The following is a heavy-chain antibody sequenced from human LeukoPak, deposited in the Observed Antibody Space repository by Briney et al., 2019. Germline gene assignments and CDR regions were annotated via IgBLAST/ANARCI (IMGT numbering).Heavy chain of an antibody. CDR3: ARGQQLVYFDY. CDR1: GGSFSGYY. J-gene: IGHJ4*02. CDR2: INHSGST. Sequence: PSETLSLTCAVYGGSFSGYYWSWIRQPPGKGLEWIGEINHSGSTNYNPSLKSRVTISVDTSKNQFSLKLSSVTAADTAVYYCARGQQLVYFDYWGQGTLVTVSS. D-gene: IGHD6-13*01. V-gene: IGHV4-34*01.